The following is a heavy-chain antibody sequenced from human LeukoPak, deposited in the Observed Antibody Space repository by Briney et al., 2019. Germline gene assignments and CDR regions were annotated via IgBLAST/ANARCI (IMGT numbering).Heavy chain of an antibody. J-gene: IGHJ6*02. CDR1: GYTFTSYG. CDR3: ARGPTLVRGVIMPDSVGGMDV. Sequence: GASVKVSCKASGYTFTSYGISWVRQAPGQGLEWMGWISAYNGNTNYAQKLQGRVTMTTDTSTGTAYMELRSLRSDDTAVYYCARGPTLVRGVIMPDSVGGMDVWGQGTTVTVSS. D-gene: IGHD3-10*01. CDR2: ISAYNGNT. V-gene: IGHV1-18*01.